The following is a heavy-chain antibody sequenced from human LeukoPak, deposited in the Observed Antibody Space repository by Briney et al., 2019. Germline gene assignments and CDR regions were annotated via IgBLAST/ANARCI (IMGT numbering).Heavy chain of an antibody. J-gene: IGHJ4*02. V-gene: IGHV3-7*04. D-gene: IGHD2-21*01. CDR3: ARVVAGRGWYFDY. Sequence: GGSLRLSCAASGFTFSSYWMSWVRQAPGKGLEWVANIKQDGSEKYYVDSVKGRFTISRDNAKNSLYLQMNSLRAEDTAVYYCARVVAGRGWYFDYWGQGTLVTVSS. CDR1: GFTFSSYW. CDR2: IKQDGSEK.